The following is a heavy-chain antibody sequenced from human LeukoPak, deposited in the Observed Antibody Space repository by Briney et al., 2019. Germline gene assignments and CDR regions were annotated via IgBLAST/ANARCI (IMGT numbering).Heavy chain of an antibody. CDR1: GYTFTSYG. D-gene: IGHD6-19*01. J-gene: IGHJ5*02. CDR2: ISAYNGNT. CDR3: ARGGPIAVAVAGSCWFDP. V-gene: IGHV1-18*01. Sequence: ASVKVCCKASGYTFTSYGISWVRQAPGQGLEWMGWISAYNGNTNYAQKLQGRVTMTTDTSTSTAYMELRSLRSDDTAVYYCARGGPIAVAVAGSCWFDPWGQGTLVTVSS.